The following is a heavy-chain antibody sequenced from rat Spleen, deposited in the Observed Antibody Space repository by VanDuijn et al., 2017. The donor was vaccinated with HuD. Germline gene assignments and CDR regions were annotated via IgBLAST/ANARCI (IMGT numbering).Heavy chain of an antibody. Sequence: EVQLVESDGGLVQPGRSMKLSCAASGFTFSHYYMAWVRQAPTRGLGWVASISTGGGNTYYRDSVKGRFTISRDNSKRTLYLQMDSLRSEDTATYYCATNYYSSFGFAYWGQGTLVTVSS. CDR1: GFTFSHYY. V-gene: IGHV5-25*01. D-gene: IGHD1-2*01. CDR3: ATNYYSSFGFAY. J-gene: IGHJ3*01. CDR2: ISTGGGNT.